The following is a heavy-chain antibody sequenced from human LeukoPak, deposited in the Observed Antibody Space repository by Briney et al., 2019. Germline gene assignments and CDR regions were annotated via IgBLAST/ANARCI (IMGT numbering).Heavy chain of an antibody. CDR1: GFTFSSYE. CDR3: ARDSGNIWFGELFRWYFDY. V-gene: IGHV3-48*03. D-gene: IGHD3-10*01. J-gene: IGHJ4*02. CDR2: LSSSGSTI. Sequence: GGSLRLSCAASGFTFSSYEMNWVRQAPGKGLEWVSYLSSSGSTIYYADSVKGRFTISRDNAKNSLYLQMNSLRAEDTAVYYCARDSGNIWFGELFRWYFDYWGQGTLVTVSS.